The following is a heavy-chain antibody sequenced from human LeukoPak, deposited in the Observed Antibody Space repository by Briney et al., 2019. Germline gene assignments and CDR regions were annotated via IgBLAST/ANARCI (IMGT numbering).Heavy chain of an antibody. Sequence: GASVKVSCKASGVTFSSFGISWVRQAPGQGLEWMGRIIPIFGITHYAQKFQGKVTITADKSTSTVFMELSSLKSEDTAVYYCARGVSERRSALGLDYWGQGTLVTVSS. J-gene: IGHJ4*02. V-gene: IGHV1-69*04. CDR2: IIPIFGIT. D-gene: IGHD1-1*01. CDR3: ARGVSERRSALGLDY. CDR1: GVTFSSFG.